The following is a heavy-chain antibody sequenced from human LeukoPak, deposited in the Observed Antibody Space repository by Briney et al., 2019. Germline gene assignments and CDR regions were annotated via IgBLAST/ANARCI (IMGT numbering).Heavy chain of an antibody. D-gene: IGHD1-1*01. CDR1: GFTFNNYA. V-gene: IGHV3-7*03. CDR3: AKGKRYPDY. Sequence: PGGSLRLSCAGSGFTFNNYAMSWVRQAPGKGLGWVASLNLDGSDKYYVDSVKGRFTISRDNAKNSLYLQMDSLRVEDTAVYYCAKGKRYPDYWGQGTLVTVSS. J-gene: IGHJ4*02. CDR2: LNLDGSDK.